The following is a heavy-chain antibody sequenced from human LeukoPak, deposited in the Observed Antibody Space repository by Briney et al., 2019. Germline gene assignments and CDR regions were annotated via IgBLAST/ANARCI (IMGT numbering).Heavy chain of an antibody. D-gene: IGHD6-13*01. CDR1: GYTLTELP. CDR3: ATDRDSSSWYSY. V-gene: IGHV1-24*01. CDR2: FDPEDGET. J-gene: IGHJ4*02. Sequence: ASVKVSCKVSGYTLTELPMHWVRQAPGKGLEWMGGFDPEDGETIYAQKFQGRVTMTEDTSTDTAYMELSSLRSEDTAVYYCATDRDSSSWYSYWGQGTLVTVSS.